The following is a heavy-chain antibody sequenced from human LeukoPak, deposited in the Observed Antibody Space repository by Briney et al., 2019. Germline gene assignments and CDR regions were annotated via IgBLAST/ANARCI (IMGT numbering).Heavy chain of an antibody. CDR3: ARTTTTFDD. CDR1: GGSINSYY. D-gene: IGHD4-11*01. V-gene: IGHV4-59*01. Sequence: SETLSLTCTVSGGSINSYYWSWIRQPPGKGLEWIGYVSDTGSTNYNPSLKSRVTISVDTSKNQFYLKLTSVTAADTAVYYCARTTTTFDDWGHGTLVTASS. CDR2: VSDTGST. J-gene: IGHJ4*01.